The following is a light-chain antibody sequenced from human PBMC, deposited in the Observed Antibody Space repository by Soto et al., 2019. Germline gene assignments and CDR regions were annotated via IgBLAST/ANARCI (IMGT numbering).Light chain of an antibody. V-gene: IGLV2-14*01. CDR3: SSYTSTNSWV. CDR1: SSDVGGYNY. CDR2: DVS. J-gene: IGLJ3*02. Sequence: QSALTQSASVSGSPGQSITISCTGTSSDVGGYNYVSWYQQHPGKAPKLIIYDVSNRPSGVSTRFSGSKSGNTASLTISGLQAEDEADYCCSSYTSTNSWVFGGGTQLTVL.